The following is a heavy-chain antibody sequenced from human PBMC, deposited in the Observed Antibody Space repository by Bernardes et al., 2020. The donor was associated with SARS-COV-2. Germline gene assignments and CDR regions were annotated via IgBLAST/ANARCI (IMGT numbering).Heavy chain of an antibody. V-gene: IGHV1-24*01. D-gene: IGHD4-17*01. CDR2: FDPEDGET. CDR1: GYTLTELS. CDR3: ATGPFMTTVTSNWFDP. Sequence: VKVSCGVSGYTLTELSMHWVRQAPGKGLEWMGGFDPEDGETIYAQKFQGRVTMTEDTSTDTAYMELSSLRSEDTAVYYCATGPFMTTVTSNWFDPWGQGTLVTVSS. J-gene: IGHJ5*02.